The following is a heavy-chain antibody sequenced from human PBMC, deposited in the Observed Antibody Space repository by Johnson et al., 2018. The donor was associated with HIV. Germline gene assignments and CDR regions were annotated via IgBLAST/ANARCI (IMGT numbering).Heavy chain of an antibody. Sequence: QVQLVESGGGVVRPGGSLRLSCAASGFTFTNYGMHWVRQAPGKGLQWVAVMSYDGSTTYYADSVKGRFTISRDNSKNTLYLHMNSLRPEDTAVYYCAKEEEWKLELRGGDAFDIWGQGTMVTVSS. CDR3: AKEEEWKLELRGGDAFDI. D-gene: IGHD1-7*01. J-gene: IGHJ3*02. V-gene: IGHV3-30*18. CDR1: GFTFTNYG. CDR2: MSYDGSTT.